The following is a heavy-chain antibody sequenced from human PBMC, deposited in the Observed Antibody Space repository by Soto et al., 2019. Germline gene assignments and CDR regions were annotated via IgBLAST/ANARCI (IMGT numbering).Heavy chain of an antibody. Sequence: GGSLRLSCAASGFTLSTYGMTWVRQAPGKGLEWVSAIRSDSSTMYEDSVKGRFTVSRDNSNNTLYLQMNSLRAEDTAVYYCARGTATTRWIFDCWGQGTLVTVSS. CDR2: IRSDSST. V-gene: IGHV3-23*01. J-gene: IGHJ4*02. CDR3: ARGTATTRWIFDC. CDR1: GFTLSTYG. D-gene: IGHD4-4*01.